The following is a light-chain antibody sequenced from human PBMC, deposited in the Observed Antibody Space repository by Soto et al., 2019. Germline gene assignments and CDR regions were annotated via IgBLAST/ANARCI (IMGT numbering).Light chain of an antibody. Sequence: EIVMTQSPTSLSVSPGERAILSCRASQTVGRNLAWYQQKPGQAPRLLIHTASTRAPGIPDRFSGSGSGTDFTLTISSLQSEDFAVYYCQQYGSSPLTFGQGTKVDIK. J-gene: IGKJ1*01. V-gene: IGKV3D-15*02. CDR1: QTVGRN. CDR2: TAS. CDR3: QQYGSSPLT.